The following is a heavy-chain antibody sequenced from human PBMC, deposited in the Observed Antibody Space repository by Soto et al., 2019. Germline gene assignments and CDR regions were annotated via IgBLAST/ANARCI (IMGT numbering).Heavy chain of an antibody. CDR3: ARGSYYYDSSGPTISPYFDY. CDR2: IIPIFGTA. Sequence: QVQLVQSGAKVKKPGSSVKVSCKASGGTFSSYAISWVRQAPGQGLEWMGGIIPIFGTANYAQKFQGRVTITADETTSTAYMELSSLRSEDTAVYYCARGSYYYDSSGPTISPYFDYWGQVTLVTVSS. J-gene: IGHJ4*02. CDR1: GGTFSSYA. V-gene: IGHV1-69*01. D-gene: IGHD3-22*01.